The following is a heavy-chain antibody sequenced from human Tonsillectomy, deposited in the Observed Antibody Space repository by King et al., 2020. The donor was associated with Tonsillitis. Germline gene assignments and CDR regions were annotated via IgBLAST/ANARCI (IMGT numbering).Heavy chain of an antibody. D-gene: IGHD3-3*01. V-gene: IGHV4-34*01. Sequence: VQLQQWVAGLLKPSETLSLTCAVYGGPSSDYYWSGIRQHPGTGLEWIGEITHSGSTNYTPALKSRVTRSVDTSKNQSSLKLSSVTAADTAVYYCARTIFGVVMNYYYYYMDVWGKGTTVTVSS. CDR3: ARTIFGVVMNYYYYYMDV. CDR2: ITHSGST. J-gene: IGHJ6*03. CDR1: GGPSSDYY.